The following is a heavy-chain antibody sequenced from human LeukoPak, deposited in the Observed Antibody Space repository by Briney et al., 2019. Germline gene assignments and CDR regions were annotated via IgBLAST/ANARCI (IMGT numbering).Heavy chain of an antibody. J-gene: IGHJ6*04. V-gene: IGHV3-48*03. CDR1: GFTFSSYE. CDR2: ISSSGSTI. CDR3: AELGITMIGGV. D-gene: IGHD3-10*02. Sequence: GGSLRLSCAPSGFTFSSYEMNWVRQAPGKGLEWVSYISSSGSTIYYANSVKGRFTISRDNAKNSLYLQMNSLRAEDTAVYYWAELGITMIGGVWGKGTTVTISS.